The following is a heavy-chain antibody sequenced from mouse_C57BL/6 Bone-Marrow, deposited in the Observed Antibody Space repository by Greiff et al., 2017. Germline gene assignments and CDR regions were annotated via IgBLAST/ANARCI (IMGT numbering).Heavy chain of an antibody. CDR1: GFTFSDFY. V-gene: IGHV7-1*01. Sequence: EVKLMESGGGLVQSGRSLRLSCATSGFTFSDFYMEWVRQAPGKGLEWIAASRNKANDYTTEYSASVKGRFIVSRDTSQSILYLQMNALRAEDTAVYYCARDAPIDYYDSSYVDWCFDVWGKGTTVTVSS. D-gene: IGHD1-1*01. CDR2: SRNKANDYTT. CDR3: ARDAPIDYYDSSYVDWCFDV. J-gene: IGHJ1*03.